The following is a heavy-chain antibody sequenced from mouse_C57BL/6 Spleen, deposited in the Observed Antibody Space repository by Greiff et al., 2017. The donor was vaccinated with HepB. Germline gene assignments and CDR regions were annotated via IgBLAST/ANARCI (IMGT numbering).Heavy chain of an antibody. V-gene: IGHV5-17*01. CDR3: ARETYFYAMDY. J-gene: IGHJ4*01. CDR1: GFTFSDYG. CDR2: ISSGSSTI. Sequence: EVQLVESGGGLVKPGGSLKLPCAASGFTFSDYGMHWVRQAPEKGLEWVAYISSGSSTIYYADTVKGRFTISRDNAKNTLFLQMTSLRSEDTAMDYCARETYFYAMDYWGQGTSVTVSS.